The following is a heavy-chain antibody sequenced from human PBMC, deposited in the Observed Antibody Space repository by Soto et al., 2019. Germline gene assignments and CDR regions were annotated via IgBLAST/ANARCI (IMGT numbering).Heavy chain of an antibody. V-gene: IGHV1-69*13. CDR2: IIPIFGTA. CDR1: GGTFSSYA. J-gene: IGHJ6*02. Sequence: ASVKVSCKASGGTFSSYAISWVRQAPGQGLEWMGGIIPIFGTANYAQKFQGRVTITADESTSTAYMELSSLRSEDTAVYYCARMGVYGDSLPYYYGMDVWGQGTTVTVSS. CDR3: ARMGVYGDSLPYYYGMDV. D-gene: IGHD4-17*01.